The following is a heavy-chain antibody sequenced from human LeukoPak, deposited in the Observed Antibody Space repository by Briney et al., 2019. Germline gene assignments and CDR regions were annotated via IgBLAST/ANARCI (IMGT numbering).Heavy chain of an antibody. D-gene: IGHD6-19*01. Sequence: GASVKVPCKASGYTFTGYYMHWVRQAPGQGLEWMGWINPNSGDTNYSQKFQGRVSMTRDTSINTAYMELSRLTSDDTAVYYCARDLYSSGWTDAFDIWGQGTMVTVSS. V-gene: IGHV1-2*02. CDR2: INPNSGDT. CDR1: GYTFTGYY. J-gene: IGHJ3*02. CDR3: ARDLYSSGWTDAFDI.